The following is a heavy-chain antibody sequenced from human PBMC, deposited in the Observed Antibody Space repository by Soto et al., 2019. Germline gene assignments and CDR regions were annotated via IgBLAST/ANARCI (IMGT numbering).Heavy chain of an antibody. V-gene: IGHV1-18*01. J-gene: IGHJ4*02. Sequence: ASVKVSCKASGYTFTSYAMHWVRQAPGQRLEWMGWISAYNGNTNYAQKLQGRVTMTTDTSTSTAYMELRSLRSDDTAVYYCARRAAYRLIDYWGQGTLVTVSS. CDR3: ARRAAYRLIDY. CDR2: ISAYNGNT. CDR1: GYTFTSYA. D-gene: IGHD6-25*01.